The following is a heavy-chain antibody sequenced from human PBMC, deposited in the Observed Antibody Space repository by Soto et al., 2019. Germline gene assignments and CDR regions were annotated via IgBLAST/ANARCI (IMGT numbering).Heavy chain of an antibody. CDR2: ISGSGDGT. J-gene: IGHJ4*02. Sequence: EVQLRQSGGGVVQPGGSLRLSCVASGFSFNNYAMTWVRQAPGKVLEWVSGISGSGDGTYYADSVKDRFSVSRDKSTSTVHLQMSSLRVEDTAVYYCAKDKGLRGSSYFGDWGQGALVIVSS. D-gene: IGHD3-16*01. CDR3: AKDKGLRGSSYFGD. V-gene: IGHV3-23*01. CDR1: GFSFNNYA.